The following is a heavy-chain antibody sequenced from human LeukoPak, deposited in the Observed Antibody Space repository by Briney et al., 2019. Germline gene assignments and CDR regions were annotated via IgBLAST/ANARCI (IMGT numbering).Heavy chain of an antibody. V-gene: IGHV4-39*01. CDR3: ATHTRGGSGYYTDY. J-gene: IGHJ4*02. CDR2: IFNSGST. D-gene: IGHD3-22*01. CDR1: SGSMSTSSHY. Sequence: SETLSLTCSVSSGSMSTSSHYWGWIRQPPGKGLEWIGTIFNSGSTYYNPSLKSRITISVDTSKNQFSLKLSSVTAADTAMYYCATHTRGGSGYYTDYWGQGTLVTVSS.